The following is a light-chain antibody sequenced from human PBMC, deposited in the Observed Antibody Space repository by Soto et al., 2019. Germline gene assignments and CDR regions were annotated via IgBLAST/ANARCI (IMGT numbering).Light chain of an antibody. CDR3: QPYNNWPLT. Sequence: VMIPSRATLSVSPGEGAPLSFRASQGIGDTLAWYQHKPGQTPRLLIYDTSTRATGVPTRFSGSRSGAEFTLTINSLQSEDFAVYYCQPYNNWPLTFGGGTKVDIK. CDR1: QGIGDT. CDR2: DTS. V-gene: IGKV3-15*01. J-gene: IGKJ4*01.